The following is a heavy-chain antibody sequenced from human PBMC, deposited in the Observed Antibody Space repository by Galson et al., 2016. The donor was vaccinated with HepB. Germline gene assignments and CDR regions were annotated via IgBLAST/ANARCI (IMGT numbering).Heavy chain of an antibody. CDR1: GFTFSSCG. Sequence: SLRLSCAASGFTFSSCGMHWVRQAPGKGLQWVAVISYDGGKRYYADPVKGRFTISRDNSKNTLYLRMNSLRAEDTAVYYCATPRGYSYGYWDDTTTDYWGQGTLVTVSS. J-gene: IGHJ4*02. CDR3: ATPRGYSYGYWDDTTTDY. D-gene: IGHD5-18*01. CDR2: ISYDGGKR. V-gene: IGHV3-30*03.